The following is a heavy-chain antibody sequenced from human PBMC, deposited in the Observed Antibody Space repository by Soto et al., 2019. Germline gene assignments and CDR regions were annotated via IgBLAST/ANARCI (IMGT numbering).Heavy chain of an antibody. J-gene: IGHJ6*02. D-gene: IGHD3-16*01. V-gene: IGHV1-18*01. CDR3: ARGLGLSAHYYYYHGMDV. CDR2: ISAYNGNT. CDR1: GYTFTIYG. Sequence: VKVSYKASGYTFTIYGISWVRQAPGQGLEWMGWISAYNGNTNYAQKLQGRVTMTTDTSTSTAYMELRSLRSDDTAVYYCARGLGLSAHYYYYHGMDVWGQGTTVTVSS.